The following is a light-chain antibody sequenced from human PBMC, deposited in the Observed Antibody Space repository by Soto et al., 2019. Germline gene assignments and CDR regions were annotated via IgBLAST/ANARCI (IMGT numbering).Light chain of an antibody. CDR3: QQYNNWPPAWT. J-gene: IGKJ1*01. CDR1: QSVSSN. CDR2: GAS. V-gene: IGKV3-15*01. Sequence: EIVLTQSPGTLSLSPGERGTLSCSASQSVSSNLAWYQQKPGQSPRLLIYGASTRATGIPARFSGSGSGTQFTLTISSLQSEDFAVYYCQQYNNWPPAWTFGQGTKVDIK.